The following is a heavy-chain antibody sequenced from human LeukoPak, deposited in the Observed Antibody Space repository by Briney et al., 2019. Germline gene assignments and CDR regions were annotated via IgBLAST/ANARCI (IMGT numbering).Heavy chain of an antibody. CDR2: INHSGST. CDR1: GXXXXXYY. D-gene: IGHD4-23*01. CDR3: XXXXXXXXXXXXXKLGVTYYFDY. V-gene: IGHV4-34*03. J-gene: IGHJ4*02. Sequence: XGXXXXXYYWSWIRQPPGKGLEWIGEINHSGSTNYNPSLKSRVTISVDTSKNQFSLKLRSGAAEDTAVYYCXXXXXXXXXXXXXKLGVTYYFDYWGQGTLVTVSS.